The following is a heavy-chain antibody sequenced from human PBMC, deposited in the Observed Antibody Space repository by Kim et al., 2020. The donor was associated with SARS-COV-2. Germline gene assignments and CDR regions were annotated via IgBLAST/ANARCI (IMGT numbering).Heavy chain of an antibody. J-gene: IGHJ4*02. D-gene: IGHD3-22*01. CDR1: SASFSEYY. CDR3: VSKRADSSGWIDS. Sequence: SETLSLTCSVASASFSEYYWSWIRQPPGRGLEWIGYIHHTGTTNYNPSLKSRVAISVDSSKNQFSLNLNSMTTADTAVYYCVSKRADSSGWIDSWGQG. CDR2: IHHTGTT. V-gene: IGHV4-59*03.